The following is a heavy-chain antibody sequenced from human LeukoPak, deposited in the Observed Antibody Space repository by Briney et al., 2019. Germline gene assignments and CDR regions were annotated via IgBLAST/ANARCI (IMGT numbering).Heavy chain of an antibody. D-gene: IGHD5-18*01. CDR2: INPNSGGT. CDR3: ARDGDTYGYYYYGLDV. J-gene: IGHJ6*02. V-gene: IGHV1-2*02. CDR1: GNTFTAYY. Sequence: ASVKLSCKASGNTFTAYYMPLVRPAPGQALEWIGWINPNSGGTKYAQTFKGRVTMTRDTSINTAYMELSSLRSDDTAVYYCARDGDTYGYYYYGLDVWGQGTTVTVSS.